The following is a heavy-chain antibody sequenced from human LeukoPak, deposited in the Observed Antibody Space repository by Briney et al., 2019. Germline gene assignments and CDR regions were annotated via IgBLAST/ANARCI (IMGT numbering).Heavy chain of an antibody. Sequence: SETLSLTCTVSGGSISSYYWSWIRQPAGKGLEWIGRIYTSGSTNYNPSLKSRVTMSVDTSKNQFSLKLSSVTAADTAVHYCARDSYYYDGSGSYRFDYWGQGTLVTVSS. D-gene: IGHD3-22*01. J-gene: IGHJ4*02. CDR3: ARDSYYYDGSGSYRFDY. V-gene: IGHV4-4*07. CDR2: IYTSGST. CDR1: GGSISSYY.